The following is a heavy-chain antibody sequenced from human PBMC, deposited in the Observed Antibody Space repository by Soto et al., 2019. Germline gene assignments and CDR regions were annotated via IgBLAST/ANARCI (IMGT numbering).Heavy chain of an antibody. CDR2: IKSKTDGGTT. CDR3: TTDGASYCGGDCYSGFFDY. J-gene: IGHJ4*02. CDR1: GFTFSNAW. D-gene: IGHD2-21*02. V-gene: IGHV3-15*01. Sequence: GGSLRLSCAASGFTFSNAWMSWVRQAPGKGLEWVGRIKSKTDGGTTDYAAPVKGRFTISRDDSKNTLYLQMNSLKTEDTAVYYCTTDGASYCGGDCYSGFFDYWGQGTLVTVSS.